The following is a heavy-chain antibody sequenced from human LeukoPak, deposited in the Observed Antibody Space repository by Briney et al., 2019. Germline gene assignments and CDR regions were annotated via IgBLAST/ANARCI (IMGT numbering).Heavy chain of an antibody. V-gene: IGHV4-34*01. D-gene: IGHD3-10*01. CDR3: ARLNYGSGSYPTAESFDY. J-gene: IGHJ4*02. Sequence: SETLSLTCAVYGGSFSGYYWSWIRQPPGKGLEWLGEINHSGSTNYNPSLKSRVTISVDTSKNQFSLKLSSVTAADTAVYYCARLNYGSGSYPTAESFDYWGQGTLVTVSS. CDR1: GGSFSGYY. CDR2: INHSGST.